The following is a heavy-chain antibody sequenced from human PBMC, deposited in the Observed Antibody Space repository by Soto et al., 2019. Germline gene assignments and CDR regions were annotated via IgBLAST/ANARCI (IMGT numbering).Heavy chain of an antibody. D-gene: IGHD3-22*01. CDR1: GGAVGGYY. V-gene: IGHV4-34*01. Sequence: EKRSHSCASYGGAVGGYYWSWIRQRPGKGRELSGEINHSGSTNYNPALKRRVTISVDTYKNQFSLKLSSVNDADTAVYYCARGHRPVYYYDSSGYGLTKFYYYYGIHVWSQGNTVT. J-gene: IGHJ6*02. CDR3: ARGHRPVYYYDSSGYGLTKFYYYYGIHV. CDR2: INHSGST.